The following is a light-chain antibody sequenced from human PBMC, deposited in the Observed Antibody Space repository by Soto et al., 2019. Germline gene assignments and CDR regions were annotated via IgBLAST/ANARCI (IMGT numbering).Light chain of an antibody. V-gene: IGKV3-11*01. Sequence: EIVLTKSPATLSLSPGDRATLSCRASQSVSSYLAWYQQKFGQAPRLLIYDASNRATGIPARFSGSGSATDFTLTISSLEPEDFAIYYCQQRYNWPLTFGQGTKVDIK. CDR3: QQRYNWPLT. CDR2: DAS. J-gene: IGKJ1*01. CDR1: QSVSSY.